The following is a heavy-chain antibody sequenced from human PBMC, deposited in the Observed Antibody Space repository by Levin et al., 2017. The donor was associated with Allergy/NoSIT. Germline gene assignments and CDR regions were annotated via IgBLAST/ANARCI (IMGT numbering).Heavy chain of an antibody. D-gene: IGHD3-16*02. CDR1: GFTFSDYY. CDR3: ARDVYDYIWGSYRSDAFDI. V-gene: IGHV3-11*01. J-gene: IGHJ3*02. CDR2: ISSSGSTI. Sequence: GGSLRLSCAASGFTFSDYYMSWIRQAPGKGLEWVSYISSSGSTIYYADSVKGRFTISRDNAKNSLYLQMNSLRAEDTAVYYCARDVYDYIWGSYRSDAFDIWGQGTMVTVSS.